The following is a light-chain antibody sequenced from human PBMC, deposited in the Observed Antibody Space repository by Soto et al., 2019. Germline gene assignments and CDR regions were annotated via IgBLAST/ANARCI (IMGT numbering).Light chain of an antibody. Sequence: QSVLTQPPSVSAAPGQRVTIPCSGSNINIGDNHVSWYQHLPGTAPKLLIYLGDQRASGVSDRFSGSKSGTSASLAINGLRSDDEADYYCAAWDDNLNAYVFGSGTKLTVL. CDR2: LGD. CDR1: NINIGDNH. J-gene: IGLJ1*01. CDR3: AAWDDNLNAYV. V-gene: IGLV1-47*02.